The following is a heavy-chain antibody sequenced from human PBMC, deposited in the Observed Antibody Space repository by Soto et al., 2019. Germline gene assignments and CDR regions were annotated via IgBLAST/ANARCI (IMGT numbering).Heavy chain of an antibody. CDR1: GFTFSSYG. J-gene: IGHJ6*03. Sequence: QVQLVESGGGVVQPGRSLRLSCAASGFTFSSYGMHWVRQAPGKGLEWVAVIWYDGSNKYYADSVKGRFTISRDNSKNTLYLQMNSLRAEDTAVYYCARDPVVVPAAPLCSMDVWGKGTTVTVSS. V-gene: IGHV3-33*01. D-gene: IGHD2-2*01. CDR3: ARDPVVVPAAPLCSMDV. CDR2: IWYDGSNK.